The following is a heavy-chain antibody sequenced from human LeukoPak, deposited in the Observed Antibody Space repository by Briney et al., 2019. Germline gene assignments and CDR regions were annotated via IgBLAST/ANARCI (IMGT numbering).Heavy chain of an antibody. CDR3: ARRCGGSCFYAFDI. J-gene: IGHJ3*02. CDR1: GFTVSSNY. CDR2: IYSGGST. V-gene: IGHV3-66*01. D-gene: IGHD2-15*01. Sequence: GGSLRLSCAASGFTVSSNYMSWVLHAPGKGLLWVSVIYSGGSTYYADSVKGRFTISRDNSKNTLYLQMNSLRAEDTAVYYCARRCGGSCFYAFDIWGQGTMVTVSS.